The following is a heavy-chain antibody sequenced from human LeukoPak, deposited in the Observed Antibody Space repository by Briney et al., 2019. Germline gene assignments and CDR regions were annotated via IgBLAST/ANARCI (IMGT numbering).Heavy chain of an antibody. V-gene: IGHV4-39*07. CDR2: IYYSGST. CDR3: ARGLHCSSTSCYDGYYYYYMDV. Sequence: SETLSPTCTVSGGSISSSSYYWGWIRQPPGKELEWIGSIYYSGSTYYNPSLKSRVTISVDTSKNQFSLKLSSVTAADTAVYYCARGLHCSSTSCYDGYYYYYMDVWGKGTTVTISS. CDR1: GGSISSSSYY. J-gene: IGHJ6*03. D-gene: IGHD2-2*01.